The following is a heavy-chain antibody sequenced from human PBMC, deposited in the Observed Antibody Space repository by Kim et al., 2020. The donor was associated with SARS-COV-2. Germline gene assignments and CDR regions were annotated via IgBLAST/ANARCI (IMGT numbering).Heavy chain of an antibody. J-gene: IGHJ6*02. CDR3: ASALTVYDYVWGSPRMDV. Sequence: GGSLRLSCAASGFTFSSYWMSWVRQAPGKGLEWVANIKQDGSEKYYVDSVKGRFTISRDNAKNSLYLQMNSLRAEDTAVYYCASALTVYDYVWGSPRMDVWGQGTTVTVSS. V-gene: IGHV3-7*01. D-gene: IGHD3-16*01. CDR2: IKQDGSEK. CDR1: GFTFSSYW.